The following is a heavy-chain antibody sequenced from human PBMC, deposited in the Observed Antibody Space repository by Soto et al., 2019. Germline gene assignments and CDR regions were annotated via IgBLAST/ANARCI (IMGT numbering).Heavy chain of an antibody. J-gene: IGHJ5*01. CDR1: GFTFSSYS. CDR3: ARKGGGRIADPDS. D-gene: IGHD6-6*01. CDR2: ISSSSSYI. V-gene: IGHV3-21*01. Sequence: GGSLRLSCAASGFTFSSYSMNWVRQAPGKGLEWVSSISSSSSYIYYADSVKGRFTISRDNAKNSLYLQMNSLRAEDTAVYYCARKGGGRIADPDSWGQGTLVTVSS.